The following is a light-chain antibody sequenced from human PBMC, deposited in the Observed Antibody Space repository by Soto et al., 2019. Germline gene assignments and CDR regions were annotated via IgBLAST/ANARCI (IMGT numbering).Light chain of an antibody. CDR1: QSVLYSSNNENY. J-gene: IGKJ1*01. CDR2: WAS. V-gene: IGKV4-1*01. CDR3: QQYYSTPWT. Sequence: DIVMTQSPDSLAVSLGERATVNCRSSQSVLYSSNNENYLAWYQQKPGQPPKLLIYWASTRESGVPDRFSGSGSGTDFTLTISSLRAEDVAVYYCQQYYSTPWTFGQGTKVEIK.